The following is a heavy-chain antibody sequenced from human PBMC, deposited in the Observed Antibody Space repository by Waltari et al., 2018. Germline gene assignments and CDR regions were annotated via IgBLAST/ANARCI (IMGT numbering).Heavy chain of an antibody. CDR1: GGSISSGSYY. CDR2: IYTSGRT. V-gene: IGHV4-61*02. J-gene: IGHJ6*02. Sequence: QVQLQESGPGLVKPSQTLSLTCTVSGGSISSGSYYWSWIRQPAGKGLEWIGRIYTSGRTNYNPSLKSRVTISVDTSKNQFSLKLSSLTAADTAVYYCARDFGGYSYGYYYYGMDVWGQGTTVTVSS. CDR3: ARDFGGYSYGYYYYGMDV. D-gene: IGHD5-18*01.